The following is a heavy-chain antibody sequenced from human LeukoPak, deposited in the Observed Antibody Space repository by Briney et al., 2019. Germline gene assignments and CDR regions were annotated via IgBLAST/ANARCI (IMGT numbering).Heavy chain of an antibody. Sequence: GGSLRLSCAASGYTFTSYGISWVRQAPGQGLEWMGWISAYNGNTNYAQKLQGRVTMTTDTSTSTAYMELRSLRSDDTAVYYCARDRSMITFGGVIGKFDYWGQGTLVTVSS. CDR1: GYTFTSYG. CDR3: ARDRSMITFGGVIGKFDY. V-gene: IGHV1-18*01. CDR2: ISAYNGNT. D-gene: IGHD3-16*02. J-gene: IGHJ4*02.